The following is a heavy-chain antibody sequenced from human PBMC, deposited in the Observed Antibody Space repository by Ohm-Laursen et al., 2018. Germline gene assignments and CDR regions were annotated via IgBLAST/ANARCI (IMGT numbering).Heavy chain of an antibody. J-gene: IGHJ6*02. CDR2: ISGSGGST. CDR1: GFTFSTYA. V-gene: IGHV3-23*01. Sequence: SLRLSCAASGFTFSTYAMIWVRQAPGKGLEWVSSISGSGGSTNYADSVKGRFTISRDNSKNTVFLQMNSLRAEDTAVYYCSKGGYTSSWYSPGDVWGQGTTVTVSS. CDR3: SKGGYTSSWYSPGDV. D-gene: IGHD6-13*01.